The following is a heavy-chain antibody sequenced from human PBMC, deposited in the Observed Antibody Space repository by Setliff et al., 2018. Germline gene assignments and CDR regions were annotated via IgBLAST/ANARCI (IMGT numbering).Heavy chain of an antibody. CDR2: IKQDGSEE. Sequence: PGGSLRLSCAASGFTFSSYWMSWVRQAPGKGLEWVANIKQDGSEEYYVDSVKGRFTISRDNAKNSLYLQMNSLRAEDTAVYYCARDLKRITIFGVVPFDPWGQGTLVTVSS. D-gene: IGHD3-3*01. V-gene: IGHV3-7*01. CDR3: ARDLKRITIFGVVPFDP. J-gene: IGHJ5*02. CDR1: GFTFSSYW.